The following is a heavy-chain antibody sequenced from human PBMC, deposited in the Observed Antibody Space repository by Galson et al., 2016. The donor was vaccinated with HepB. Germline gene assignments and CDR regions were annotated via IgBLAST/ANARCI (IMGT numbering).Heavy chain of an antibody. J-gene: IGHJ4*02. CDR3: ARSGYCSGGGCYSEGLDY. CDR2: IRGDNGDT. D-gene: IGHD2-15*01. V-gene: IGHV1-18*01. Sequence: LEWMGWIRGDNGDTVYAQRFLGRVTVTTDTSTNTAHMELRSLRLDDTALYYCARSGYCSGGGCYSEGLDYWGQGTLVTASS.